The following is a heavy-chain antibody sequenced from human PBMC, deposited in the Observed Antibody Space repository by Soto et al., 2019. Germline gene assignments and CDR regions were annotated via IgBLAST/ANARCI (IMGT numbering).Heavy chain of an antibody. CDR3: ARDAGTTGTKFDY. V-gene: IGHV3-21*01. D-gene: IGHD4-17*01. Sequence: GSLRLSCAASGFTFSIYSMNWVRQAPGKGLEWVSSISSSSSYIYYADSVKGRSTISRDNAKNSLYLQMNSLRAEDTAVYYCARDAGTTGTKFDYWGQGTLVTVSS. J-gene: IGHJ4*02. CDR1: GFTFSIYS. CDR2: ISSSSSYI.